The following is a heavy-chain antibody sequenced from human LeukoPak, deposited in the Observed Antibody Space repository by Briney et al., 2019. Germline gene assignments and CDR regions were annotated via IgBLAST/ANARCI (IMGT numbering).Heavy chain of an antibody. CDR3: ARAGGSGNWGDY. CDR1: GGSISSSNW. V-gene: IGHV4-4*02. J-gene: IGHJ4*02. CDR2: IYHSGST. Sequence: PSETLSLTCAVSGGSISSSNWWSWVRQPPGKGLEWIGEIYHSGSTNYNPSLKSRVAISVDKSKNQFSLKLSSVTAADTAVYYCARAGGSGNWGDYWGQGTLVTVSS. D-gene: IGHD3-10*01.